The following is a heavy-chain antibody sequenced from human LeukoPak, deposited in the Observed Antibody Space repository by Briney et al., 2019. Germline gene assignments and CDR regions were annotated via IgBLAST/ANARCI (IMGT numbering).Heavy chain of an antibody. CDR2: IIPIFGKA. Sequence: SVKVSCKASRGTFSSYAISWVRQAPGQGLEWMGGIIPIFGKANYAQKLQGRVTMTTDTSTSTAYMELRSLRSDDTAVYYCARALDGYNSDYWGQGTLVTVSS. V-gene: IGHV1-69*05. J-gene: IGHJ4*02. D-gene: IGHD5-24*01. CDR3: ARALDGYNSDY. CDR1: RGTFSSYA.